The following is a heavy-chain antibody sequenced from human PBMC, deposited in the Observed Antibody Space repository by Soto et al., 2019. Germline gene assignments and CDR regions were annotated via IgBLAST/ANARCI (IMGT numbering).Heavy chain of an antibody. Sequence: ASVKVSCKASGYTFTSYGISWVRQAPGQGLEWMGWISAYNGNTDYAQKLQGRVTMTTDTSTSTAYMELRSLRSDDTAVYYCARGERVSGYYYYGMDVWSLGTTVTVSS. CDR3: ARGERVSGYYYYGMDV. CDR2: ISAYNGNT. J-gene: IGHJ6*02. D-gene: IGHD2-15*01. V-gene: IGHV1-18*01. CDR1: GYTFTSYG.